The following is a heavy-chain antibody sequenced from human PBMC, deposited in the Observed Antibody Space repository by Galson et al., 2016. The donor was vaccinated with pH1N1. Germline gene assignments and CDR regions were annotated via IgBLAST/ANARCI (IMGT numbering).Heavy chain of an antibody. Sequence: SVKVSCKASGYTLTSYDINWVRQATGQGLEWMGWMNPSNADYAPKFQGRVTLTRNASINTAYMELSSLTSEDTAVYYCARGPVYWYFDLWGRGTPVIVSS. J-gene: IGHJ2*01. CDR3: ARGPVYWYFDL. V-gene: IGHV1-8*01. CDR2: MNPSNA. CDR1: GYTLTSYD.